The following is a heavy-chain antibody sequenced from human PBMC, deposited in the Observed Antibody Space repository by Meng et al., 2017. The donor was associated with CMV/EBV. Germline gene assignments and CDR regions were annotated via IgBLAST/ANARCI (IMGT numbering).Heavy chain of an antibody. V-gene: IGHV1-69*12. CDR1: GGTFSSYA. CDR3: ARDRGRRSRVFDY. J-gene: IGHJ4*02. CDR2: IIPIFGTA. Sequence: QVQLVQSGAEVKKPXXXXXVXCKASGGTFSSYAISWVRQAPGQGLEWMGGIIPIFGTANYAQKFQGRVTITADESTSTAYMELSSLRSEDTAVYYCARDRGRRSRVFDYWGQGTLVTVSS. D-gene: IGHD1-1*01.